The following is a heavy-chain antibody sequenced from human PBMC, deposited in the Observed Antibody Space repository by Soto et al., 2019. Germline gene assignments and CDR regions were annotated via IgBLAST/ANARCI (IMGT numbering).Heavy chain of an antibody. CDR3: AKDTYYDFWSGYYYYYGMDV. Sequence: PGGSLRLSCAASGFTFSTYGMHWVRQAPGKGLEWVAVISYDGSNKYYADSVKGRFTTSRDNSKNTLYLQMNSLRAEDTAVFYCAKDTYYDFWSGYYYYYGMDVWGQGTTVTVSS. J-gene: IGHJ6*02. CDR2: ISYDGSNK. V-gene: IGHV3-30*18. D-gene: IGHD3-3*01. CDR1: GFTFSTYG.